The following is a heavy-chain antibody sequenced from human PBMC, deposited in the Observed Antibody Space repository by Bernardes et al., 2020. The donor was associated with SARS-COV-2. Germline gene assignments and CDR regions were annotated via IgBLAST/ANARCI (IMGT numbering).Heavy chain of an antibody. V-gene: IGHV1-24*01. J-gene: IGHJ5*02. CDR1: GYTLTELS. CDR2: FDPEDGET. D-gene: IGHD6-13*01. CDR3: ATWGYSSSWYENWFDP. Sequence: ASVKVSCKVSGYTLTELSMHWVRQAPGKGLEWMGGFDPEDGETIYAQKFQGRVTMTEDTSTDTAYMELSSLRSEDTAVYYCATWGYSSSWYENWFDPWGQGTLVTVSS.